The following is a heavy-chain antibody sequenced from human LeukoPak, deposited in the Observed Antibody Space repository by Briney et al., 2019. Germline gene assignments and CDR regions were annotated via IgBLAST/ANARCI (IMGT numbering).Heavy chain of an antibody. CDR1: GFTFSDSY. D-gene: IGHD6-6*01. CDR2: ISGSGHDI. CDR3: TRDPRHFDS. Sequence: GGSLRLSCAASGFTFSDSYMTGVRQAPGKGVEWVAYISGSGHDINYSDSVKGRFTISRDNAKNSLYLQMSSLRVEDTAVYYCTRDPRHFDSCGQGTLVTVSS. J-gene: IGHJ5*01. V-gene: IGHV3-11*04.